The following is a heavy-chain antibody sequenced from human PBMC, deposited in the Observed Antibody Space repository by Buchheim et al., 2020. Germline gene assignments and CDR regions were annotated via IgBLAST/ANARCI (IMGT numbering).Heavy chain of an antibody. V-gene: IGHV3-66*01. J-gene: IGHJ5*02. CDR1: GFTVSSDS. CDR3: ARRQPSGSWFDP. CDR2: IYGGGAT. Sequence: EVQLVESGGGLVQPGGSLRLSCAVSGFTVSSDSMSWVRQAPGKGLEWVSAIYGGGATYYTDSAKGRFNISSSSSKNTLYLQMNRLRVEDTAMYYCARRQPSGSWFDPWGQGTL. D-gene: IGHD3-22*01.